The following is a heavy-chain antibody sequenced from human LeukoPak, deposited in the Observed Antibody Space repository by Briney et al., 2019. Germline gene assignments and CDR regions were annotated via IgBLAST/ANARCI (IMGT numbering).Heavy chain of an antibody. CDR1: GFTFSNSA. CDR2: LSGSGITT. J-gene: IGHJ5*02. D-gene: IGHD5-18*01. V-gene: IGHV3-23*01. CDR3: TRGYSYGYAGWFDP. Sequence: GGSLRLSCAASGFTFSNSAMSWVRQAPGKGLEWVSTLSGSGITTYYADSVKGRFTISRDNSKNTLYLQMNSLRAEDTAVYYCTRGYSYGYAGWFDPWGQGTLVTVSS.